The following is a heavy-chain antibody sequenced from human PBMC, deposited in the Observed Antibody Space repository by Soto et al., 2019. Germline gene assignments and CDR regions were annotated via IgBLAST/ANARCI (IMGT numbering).Heavy chain of an antibody. J-gene: IGHJ6*02. D-gene: IGHD4-17*01. CDR1: GGSISSYY. CDR3: ARGLDGDGDYYGMDV. Sequence: QVQLQESGPGLVKPSETLSLTCTVSGGSISSYYWSWIRQPPGKGLEWIGYIYYSGSTNYNPSLKSRVNISVDTSKNQFSLKLSSVTAADTAVYYCARGLDGDGDYYGMDVWGQGTTVTVSS. CDR2: IYYSGST. V-gene: IGHV4-59*01.